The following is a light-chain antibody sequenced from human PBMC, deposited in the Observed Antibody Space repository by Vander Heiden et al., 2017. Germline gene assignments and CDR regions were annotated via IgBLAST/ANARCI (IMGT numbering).Light chain of an antibody. V-gene: IGKV3-15*01. CDR3: QQYYYWPPWT. Sequence: EIVTTQSPATLSVSPGERATLSCRASQSVSTNLAWYQQKPGQGPRLLIFAASTRAPGVPDRISGSGSGTEFALTISSLQSEDFAVYFCQQYYYWPPWTFGQGTKVEIK. J-gene: IGKJ1*01. CDR2: AAS. CDR1: QSVSTN.